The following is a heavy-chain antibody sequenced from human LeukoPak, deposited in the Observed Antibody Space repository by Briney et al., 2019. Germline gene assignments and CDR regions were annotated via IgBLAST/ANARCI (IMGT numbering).Heavy chain of an antibody. CDR3: ARGGGDYYDSSGSNDY. Sequence: ASVKVSCKASGGTFSSYAISWVRQAPGQGLEWMGGIIPIFGTANYAQKFQGRVTITADESTSTAYMELSSLRSEDTAGYYCARGGGDYYDSSGSNDYWGQGTLVTVSS. J-gene: IGHJ4*02. CDR2: IIPIFGTA. CDR1: GGTFSSYA. D-gene: IGHD3-22*01. V-gene: IGHV1-69*13.